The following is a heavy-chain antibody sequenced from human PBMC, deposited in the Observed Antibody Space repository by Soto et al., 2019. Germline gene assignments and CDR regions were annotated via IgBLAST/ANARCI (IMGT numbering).Heavy chain of an antibody. CDR1: GFTFSHYA. V-gene: IGHV3-23*01. CDR2: ISGSGGVT. Sequence: GGSLRLSCAVSGFTFSHYAMNWVRQAPGKGLERVSAISGSGGVTNYADSVKGRFTISRDNSNDTVYLLLNSLRAEDTAVYYCARDRYSSSRYPDFWGRGTLVTVSS. D-gene: IGHD6-13*01. J-gene: IGHJ4*02. CDR3: ARDRYSSSRYPDF.